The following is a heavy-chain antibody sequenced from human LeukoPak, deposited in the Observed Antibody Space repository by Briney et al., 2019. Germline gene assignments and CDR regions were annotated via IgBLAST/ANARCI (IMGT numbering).Heavy chain of an antibody. CDR2: ISSSSSYI. Sequence: GGSLRLSCAASGFTFSSYSMNWVRQAPGKGLEWVSSISSSSSYIYYADSVKGRFTISRDNAKNSLYLQMNSLRAEDTAVYYCARDPGFVNAAAGGYWFDPWGQGTLVTVSS. J-gene: IGHJ5*02. CDR1: GFTFSSYS. V-gene: IGHV3-21*04. D-gene: IGHD6-13*01. CDR3: ARDPGFVNAAAGGYWFDP.